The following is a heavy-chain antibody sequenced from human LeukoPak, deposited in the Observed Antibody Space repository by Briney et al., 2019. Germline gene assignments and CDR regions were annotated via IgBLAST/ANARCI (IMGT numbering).Heavy chain of an antibody. D-gene: IGHD6-19*01. CDR3: SRGAVAGLFDY. CDR2: IYSGGNT. V-gene: IGHV4-31*03. CDR1: GDSLRSGGYY. Sequence: SETLSLTCTVSGDSLRSGGYYWNWIRQAPGKGLEWLGYIYSGGNTYYNPTLKSRGGISLDKSKSQFSLRLSSVTAADTAMYFCSRGAVAGLFDYWGQGILVTVSS. J-gene: IGHJ4*02.